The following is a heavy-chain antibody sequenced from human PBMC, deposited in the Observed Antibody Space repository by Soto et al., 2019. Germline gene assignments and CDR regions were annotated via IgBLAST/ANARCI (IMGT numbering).Heavy chain of an antibody. D-gene: IGHD4-17*01. CDR1: GFTFSSSA. V-gene: IGHV1-58*01. CDR3: ATDVGSYIYGLARH. Sequence: QMQLVQSGPEVKKPGTSVKVSCKTSGFTFSSSAVHWVRQARGHRLQWIGWIDVGSANANYANMLQQRVTMSSAMYTSTAYMELSTLRPDDTAVYYCATDVGSYIYGLARHWGPGTLVTVSS. CDR2: IDVGSANA. J-gene: IGHJ4*02.